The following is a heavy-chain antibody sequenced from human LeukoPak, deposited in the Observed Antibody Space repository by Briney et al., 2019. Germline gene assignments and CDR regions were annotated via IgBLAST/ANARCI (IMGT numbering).Heavy chain of an antibody. CDR3: ARDMVEYDFWSGYYNSAEYFQH. CDR1: GYTFTSYY. J-gene: IGHJ1*01. V-gene: IGHV1-46*03. CDR2: INPSGGST. Sequence: ASVKVSCKASGYTFTSYYMHWVRQAPGQGLEWMGIINPSGGSTSYAQKFQGRVTMTRDTSTSTVYMELSSLRSEDTAVYYCARDMVEYDFWSGYYNSAEYFQHWGQGTLVTVSS. D-gene: IGHD3-3*01.